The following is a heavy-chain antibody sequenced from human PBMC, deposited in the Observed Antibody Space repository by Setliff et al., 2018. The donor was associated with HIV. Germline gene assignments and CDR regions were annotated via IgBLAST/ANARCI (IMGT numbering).Heavy chain of an antibody. D-gene: IGHD5-12*01. CDR3: ARGVATNLDP. Sequence: PGGSLRLSCAASGFTFTFSTYTMNWVRQAPRKGLEWVSSINGDSTFIYYADSVRGRFTISSDNAKNSLYLQMNSLRAEDTAVYSCARGVATNLDPWGQGSLVTVSS. CDR2: INGDSTFI. CDR1: GFTFTFSTYT. V-gene: IGHV3-21*01. J-gene: IGHJ5*02.